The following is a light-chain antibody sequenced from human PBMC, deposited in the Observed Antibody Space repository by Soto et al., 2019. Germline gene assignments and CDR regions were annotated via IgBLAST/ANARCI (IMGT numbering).Light chain of an antibody. CDR1: QSISTG. CDR2: SAS. J-gene: IGKJ2*01. CDR3: QQYNYYPYT. Sequence: DIQMTQSPSTLSASVGDRVTITCRASQSISTGLAWYHQKPGKAPKLLISSASSLESGVASRFSGSGSGTESSLAISSRQHDDFATYYCQQYNYYPYTFGEGNKLEIK. V-gene: IGKV1-5*01.